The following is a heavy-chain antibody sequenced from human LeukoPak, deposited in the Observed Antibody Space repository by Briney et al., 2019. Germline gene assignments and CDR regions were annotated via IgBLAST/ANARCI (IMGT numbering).Heavy chain of an antibody. CDR3: ARESGGDLGEAFDI. CDR2: ISSSGGNT. V-gene: IGHV3-23*01. CDR1: GFTFSSYS. Sequence: GGSLRLSCAASGFTFSSYSISWVRQAPGKGLEWVSSISSSGGNTYYPDSVKGRFTISRDNSKTTMYLQMNSLRAEDTAVYYCARESGGDLGEAFDIWGQGTMVTVSS. J-gene: IGHJ3*02. D-gene: IGHD1-26*01.